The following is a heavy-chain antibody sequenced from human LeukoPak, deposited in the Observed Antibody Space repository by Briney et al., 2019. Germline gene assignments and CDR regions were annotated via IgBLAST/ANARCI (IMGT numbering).Heavy chain of an antibody. CDR3: ARVMSLSSSGYWDYYYYYGMDV. V-gene: IGHV4-59*01. CDR1: GGSISSYY. J-gene: IGHJ6*02. Sequence: SEALSLTCTVSGGSISSYYWSWIRQPPGKGLEWIGYIYYSGSTNYNPSLKSRVTISVDTSKNQFSLKLSSVTAADTAVYYCARVMSLSSSGYWDYYYYYGMDVWGQGTTVTVSS. D-gene: IGHD3-22*01. CDR2: IYYSGST.